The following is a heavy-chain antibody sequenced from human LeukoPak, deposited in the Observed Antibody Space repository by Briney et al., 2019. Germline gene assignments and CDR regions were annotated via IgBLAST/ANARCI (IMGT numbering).Heavy chain of an antibody. V-gene: IGHV4-34*01. D-gene: IGHD5-12*01. CDR3: ACAIPPGGCDF. Sequence: SETLSLTCAVYGGSFSTYYWSWIRQPPGKGLEWIGEMNHGGSTNYNPSLKNRVTISVDTSKKWFSLKLNSVTAADTAVYYCACAIPPGGCDFWGQGTLVTVSS. CDR1: GGSFSTYY. J-gene: IGHJ4*02. CDR2: MNHGGST.